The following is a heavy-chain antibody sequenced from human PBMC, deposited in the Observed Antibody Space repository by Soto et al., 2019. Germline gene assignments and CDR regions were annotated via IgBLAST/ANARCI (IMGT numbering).Heavy chain of an antibody. CDR3: AGGYDLRAGMDV. D-gene: IGHD5-12*01. Sequence: SVKVSCKASGGTFSSYAISWVRQAPGQGLEWMGGIIPIFGTANYAQKFQGRVTITADESTSTAYMELSSLRSEDTAVYYCAGGYDLRAGMDVWGQGTTVTVSS. CDR1: GGTFSSYA. V-gene: IGHV1-69*13. CDR2: IIPIFGTA. J-gene: IGHJ6*02.